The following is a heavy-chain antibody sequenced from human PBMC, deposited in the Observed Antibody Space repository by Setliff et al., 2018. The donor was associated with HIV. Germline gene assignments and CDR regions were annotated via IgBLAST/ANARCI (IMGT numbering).Heavy chain of an antibody. CDR2: ISSSGST. D-gene: IGHD3-22*01. CDR1: GGSMTSSNYY. J-gene: IGHJ4*02. CDR3: ARDPHYFDTSGHYSWFYFDY. Sequence: KPSETLSLTCTVSGGSMTSSNYYWGWIRQSPGRGLEWIGSISSSGSTTYHPSLRSRVTVSAATSKNQFSLKLTSVTAADTAVYFCARDPHYFDTSGHYSWFYFDYWGQGTRGTVS. V-gene: IGHV4-39*07.